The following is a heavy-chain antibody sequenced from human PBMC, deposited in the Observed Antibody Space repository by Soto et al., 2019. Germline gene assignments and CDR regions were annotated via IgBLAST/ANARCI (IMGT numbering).Heavy chain of an antibody. J-gene: IGHJ6*02. V-gene: IGHV1-18*04. D-gene: IGHD2-15*01. CDR2: ISGKNGNT. CDR3: ARVSSSIVVVPDYGMDF. Sequence: QVQLVQSGVEVKKPGASVKVSCKASGYTFISHGISWVRQAPGQGLEWMGWISGKNGNTNYAQKLQGRVTLTTDTSTTTAYMELRSLRSDDTAVYYCARVSSSIVVVPDYGMDFWGQVTTVTVSS. CDR1: GYTFISHG.